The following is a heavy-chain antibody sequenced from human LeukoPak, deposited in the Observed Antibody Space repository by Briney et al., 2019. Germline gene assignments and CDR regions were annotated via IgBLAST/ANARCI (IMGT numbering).Heavy chain of an antibody. CDR3: ASILTKYYGVDV. Sequence: SETLSLTCAVYGGSFSGYYWSWIRQPPGKGLEWIGEINHSGSTNYNPSLKSRVTISVDTSKNQFSLKLSSVTAADTAVYYCASILTKYYGVDVWGKGTTVTVSS. CDR2: INHSGST. CDR1: GGSFSGYY. D-gene: IGHD1-1*01. V-gene: IGHV4-34*01. J-gene: IGHJ6*04.